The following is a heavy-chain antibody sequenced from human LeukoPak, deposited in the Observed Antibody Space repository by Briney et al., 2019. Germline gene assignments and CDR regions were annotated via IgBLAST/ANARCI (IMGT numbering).Heavy chain of an antibody. V-gene: IGHV1-69*01. CDR3: ARGWLAETAVVTPYNY. J-gene: IGHJ4*02. Sequence: SVKVSCKASGGTFRSNAISWVRQAPGQGLEWMGGITPIFGTANYAQKFQGRVTITAVESMSTAYMELSSLRSEDTAVYYCARGWLAETAVVTPYNYWGQGTLVTVSS. CDR1: GGTFRSNA. D-gene: IGHD4-23*01. CDR2: ITPIFGTA.